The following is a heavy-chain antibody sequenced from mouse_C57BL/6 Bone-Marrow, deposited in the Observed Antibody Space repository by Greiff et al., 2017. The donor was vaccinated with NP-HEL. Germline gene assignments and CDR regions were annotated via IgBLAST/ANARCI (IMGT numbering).Heavy chain of an antibody. CDR2: IYPSDSET. V-gene: IGHV1-61*01. J-gene: IGHJ4*01. D-gene: IGHD3-1*01. Sequence: VQLQQPGAELVRPGSSVKLSCKASGYTFTSYWMDWVKQRPGQGLEWIGNIYPSDSETHYNQKFKDKATLTVDKSSSTAYMQLSSLTSEDSAVYYCARSQLGLGYAMDYWGQGTSVTVSS. CDR3: ARSQLGLGYAMDY. CDR1: GYTFTSYW.